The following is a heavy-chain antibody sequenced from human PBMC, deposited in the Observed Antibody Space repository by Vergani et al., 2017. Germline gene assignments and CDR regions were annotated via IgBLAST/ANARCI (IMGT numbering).Heavy chain of an antibody. CDR2: IYYSGTT. CDR1: GAYVVSGGYY. Sequence: QVQLQESGPGLVKASQTLSLTCSVSGAYVVSGGYYWSWVRQRPGVGLDWIGYIYYSGTTYYNPSLESRLTISLDTSENHLSLKLTSVTAADTAVYYCARQKDYYMDVWGKGATVAVS. CDR3: ARQKDYYMDV. J-gene: IGHJ6*03. V-gene: IGHV4-31*03.